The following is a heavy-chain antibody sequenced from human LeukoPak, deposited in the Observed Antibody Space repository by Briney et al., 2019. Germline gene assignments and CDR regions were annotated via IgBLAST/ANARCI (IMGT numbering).Heavy chain of an antibody. CDR3: ARGGRGYSYVY. Sequence: SETLSLTCAVYGGPFSGYYWSWIRQPPGKGLEWIGEINHSGSTNYNPSLKSRVTISVDTSKNQFSLKLSSVTAADTAVYYCARGGRGYSYVYWGQGTLVTVSS. V-gene: IGHV4-34*01. D-gene: IGHD5-18*01. CDR1: GGPFSGYY. J-gene: IGHJ4*02. CDR2: INHSGST.